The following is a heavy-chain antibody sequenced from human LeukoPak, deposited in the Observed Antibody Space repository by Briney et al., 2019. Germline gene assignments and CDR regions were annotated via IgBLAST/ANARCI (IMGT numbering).Heavy chain of an antibody. V-gene: IGHV1-46*01. CDR3: ARNFHPGNWDY. CDR2: INPSGGST. J-gene: IGHJ4*02. CDR1: GYTFTSYY. Sequence: ASVKVSCKASGYTFTSYYMHWVRQAPGQGLEWMGIINPSGGSTSYAQKFQGRVTMTTDTSTSTAYMELRSLRSDDTAVYYCARNFHPGNWDYWGQGTLVTVSS. D-gene: IGHD1-14*01.